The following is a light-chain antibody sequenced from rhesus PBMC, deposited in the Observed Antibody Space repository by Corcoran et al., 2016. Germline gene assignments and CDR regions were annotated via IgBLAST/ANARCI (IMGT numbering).Light chain of an antibody. Sequence: DIQMTQSPSSLSASVGDTVTITCRASQGISSWLAWYQQKPGKAPKLLIYKASSLQSGVPSRFSGSGSRTDFTLTLSSLQSEDFATYYCQQYSSRPLTFGGGTKVELK. CDR3: QQYSSRPLT. CDR1: QGISSW. J-gene: IGKJ4*01. V-gene: IGKV1-22*01. CDR2: KAS.